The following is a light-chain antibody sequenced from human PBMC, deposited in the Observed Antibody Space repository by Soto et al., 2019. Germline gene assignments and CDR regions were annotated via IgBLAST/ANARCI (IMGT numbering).Light chain of an antibody. CDR3: GSYTSTDNPFV. Sequence: QSGLAQPSSVSGSPGQSITICCTGTSTDVGGYNYVSWYQHHSGKAPKLLIYEVTNRPSGISDRFSGSKSVNTASLTISGLQAEDESDYYCGSYTSTDNPFVFGTGTKLTVL. CDR2: EVT. CDR1: STDVGGYNY. J-gene: IGLJ1*01. V-gene: IGLV2-14*01.